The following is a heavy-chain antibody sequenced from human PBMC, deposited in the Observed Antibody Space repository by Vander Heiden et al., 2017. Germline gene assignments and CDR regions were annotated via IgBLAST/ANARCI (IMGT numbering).Heavy chain of an antibody. J-gene: IGHJ4*02. CDR2: IYYSGST. D-gene: IGHD3-9*01. Sequence: QLQLQESGPGLPKPSEILSPTRTVSGGSISSSSYYWGWIRQPPGKGLEWIGSIYYSGSTYDNPSLKSRVTISVDTSKNKCSLKLSSVTAADTAVYYCARGGVILTGYYSWGQGTMVTVCS. CDR3: ARGGVILTGYYS. V-gene: IGHV4-39*01. CDR1: GGSISSSSYY.